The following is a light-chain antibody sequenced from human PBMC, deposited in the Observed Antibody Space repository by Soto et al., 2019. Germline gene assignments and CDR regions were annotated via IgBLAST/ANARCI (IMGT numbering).Light chain of an antibody. CDR2: DVS. V-gene: IGKV3-20*01. CDR3: QQYGSSPT. CDR1: QSVSSNY. J-gene: IGKJ1*01. Sequence: EIVLTQSPGTLSLSPGERATLSCRSSQSVSSNYLAWYQQKPDQAPRLVIYDVSGRATGIPDRFSGSGSGTDFTLTISGLEPDDFAVYYCQQYGSSPTFGQGTTVEIK.